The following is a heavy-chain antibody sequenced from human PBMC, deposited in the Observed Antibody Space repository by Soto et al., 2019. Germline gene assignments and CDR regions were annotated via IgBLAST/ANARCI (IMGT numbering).Heavy chain of an antibody. CDR1: GGSISSYY. V-gene: IGHV4-59*08. Sequence: SETLSLTCTVSGGSISSYYWSWIRQPPGKGLEWIGYIYYTGTTTYNPSIKSRVTISVDSSKNQFSLNLTSVSAADTAVYYCTTFGQERAIEDYFDPWGQGTLVTVSS. CDR2: IYYTGTT. CDR3: TTFGQERAIEDYFDP. D-gene: IGHD3-16*01. J-gene: IGHJ5*02.